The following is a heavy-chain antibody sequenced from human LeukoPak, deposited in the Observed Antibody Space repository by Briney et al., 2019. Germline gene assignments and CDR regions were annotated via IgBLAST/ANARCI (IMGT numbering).Heavy chain of an antibody. J-gene: IGHJ1*01. Sequence: ASVKVSCKASGYTFTSYYMHWVRQAPGQGLEWMGIINPSGGSTGYAQKFQGRVTMTRDTSTSTAYMELRSLRSDDTAVYHCARDKAVTTEVTQYFQHWGQGTLVTVSS. D-gene: IGHD4-23*01. CDR3: ARDKAVTTEVTQYFQH. CDR2: INPSGGST. CDR1: GYTFTSYY. V-gene: IGHV1-46*01.